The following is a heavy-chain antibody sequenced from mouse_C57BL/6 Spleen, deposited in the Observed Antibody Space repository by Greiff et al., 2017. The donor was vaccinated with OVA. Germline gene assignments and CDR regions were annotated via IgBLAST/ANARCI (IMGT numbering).Heavy chain of an antibody. CDR3: ARDGYYVDY. Sequence: EVKLQESGPGLVKPSQSLSLTCSVTGYSITSGYYWNWIRQFPGNKLEWMGYISYDGSNNYNPSLKNRISITRDTSKNQFFLKLNSVTTEDTATYYCARDGYYVDYWGKGTSVTVSS. CDR1: GYSITSGYY. CDR2: ISYDGSN. V-gene: IGHV3-6*01. D-gene: IGHD2-3*01. J-gene: IGHJ4*01.